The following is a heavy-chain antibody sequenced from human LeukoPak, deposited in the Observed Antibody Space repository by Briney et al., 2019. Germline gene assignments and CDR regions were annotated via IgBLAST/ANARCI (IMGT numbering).Heavy chain of an antibody. CDR2: IYHSGST. V-gene: IGHV4-30-2*01. CDR1: GGSISSGGYS. Sequence: PSETLSLTCAVSGGSISSGGYSWSWIRQPPGKGLEWIGYIYHSGSTYYNPSLKSRVTISVDRSKNQFSLKLSSVTAADTAVYYCARATRGSGSYSLDYWGQGTLVTVSS. J-gene: IGHJ4*02. CDR3: ARATRGSGSYSLDY. D-gene: IGHD3-10*01.